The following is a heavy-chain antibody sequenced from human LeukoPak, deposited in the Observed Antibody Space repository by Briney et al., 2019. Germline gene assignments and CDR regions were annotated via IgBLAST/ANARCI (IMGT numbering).Heavy chain of an antibody. V-gene: IGHV3-7*03. CDR2: VNRDGSET. Sequence: GGSLRLSCAASGFALSGHWMTWVRQVPGRGPEWVANVNRDGSETYYLDSVKGRFTISKDNAKNSLYLQMNNLRAEDTALYHCARNNGMDVWGQGTTVIVSS. CDR3: ARNNGMDV. CDR1: GFALSGHW. J-gene: IGHJ6*02.